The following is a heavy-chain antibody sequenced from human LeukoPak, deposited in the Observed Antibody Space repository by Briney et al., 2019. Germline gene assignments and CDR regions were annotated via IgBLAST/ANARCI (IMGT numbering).Heavy chain of an antibody. J-gene: IGHJ3*02. CDR1: GGSIISSNHY. Sequence: SETLSLTCTVSGGSIISSNHYWGWTRQPPGKGLEWFGSISYSGGTAYNPSLRSRVTISVDTSKNQFSLKVNSVTAADTAVYYCAREVEYYDSSGYRPHAFDIWGQGALVTVSS. CDR3: AREVEYYDSSGYRPHAFDI. CDR2: ISYSGGT. V-gene: IGHV4-39*02. D-gene: IGHD3-22*01.